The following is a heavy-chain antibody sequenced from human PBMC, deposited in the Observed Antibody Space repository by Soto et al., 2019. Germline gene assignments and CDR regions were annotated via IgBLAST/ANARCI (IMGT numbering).Heavy chain of an antibody. D-gene: IGHD3-22*01. CDR1: GGTFSSYT. J-gene: IGHJ5*02. Sequence: QVQLVQSGAEVKKPGSSVKVSCKASGGTFSSYTISWVRQAPGQGLEWMGRIIPILGIANYAQKFQGRVTITADKSTSTAYMELSSLRSEDTAVYYCARESTITMIVVVNGDWFDPWGQGTLVTVSS. CDR3: ARESTITMIVVVNGDWFDP. CDR2: IIPILGIA. V-gene: IGHV1-69*08.